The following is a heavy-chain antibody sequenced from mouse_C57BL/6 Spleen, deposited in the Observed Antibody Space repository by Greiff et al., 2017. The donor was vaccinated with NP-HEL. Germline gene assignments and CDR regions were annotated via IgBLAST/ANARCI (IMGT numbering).Heavy chain of an antibody. Sequence: QVHVKQSGAELAKPGASVKLSCKASGYTFTSYWMHWVKQRPGQGLEWIGYINPSSGYTKYNQKFKDKATLTADKSSSTAYMQLSSLTYEDSAVYYCARGGYDDYYAMDYWGQGTSVTVSS. CDR1: GYTFTSYW. D-gene: IGHD2-2*01. V-gene: IGHV1-7*01. CDR3: ARGGYDDYYAMDY. CDR2: INPSSGYT. J-gene: IGHJ4*01.